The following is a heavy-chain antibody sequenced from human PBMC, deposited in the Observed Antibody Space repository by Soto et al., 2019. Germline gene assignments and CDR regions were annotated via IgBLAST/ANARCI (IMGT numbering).Heavy chain of an antibody. D-gene: IGHD5-18*01. CDR1: GFTFSSYG. CDR3: AKDLDTAMVTYYFDY. V-gene: IGHV3-30*18. CDR2: ISYDGSNK. J-gene: IGHJ4*02. Sequence: GGSLRLSCAASGFTFSSYGMHWVRQAPGKGLEWVAVISYDGSNKYYADSVKGRFTISRDNSKNTLYLQMNSLRAEDTAVYYCAKDLDTAMVTYYFDYWGQGTLVTVSS.